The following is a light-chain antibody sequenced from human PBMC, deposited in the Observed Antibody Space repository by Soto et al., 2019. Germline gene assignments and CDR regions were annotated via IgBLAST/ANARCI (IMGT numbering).Light chain of an antibody. CDR1: SSNIGAGYD. Sequence: QSVLTQSPSVSGAPGQRVTISCTGSSSNIGAGYDVHWYQQLPGTAPKVLIYGNSNRPSGVPDRFSGSKSGTSASLAITGLQAEDEADYYCQSYDSSLSAVVFGGGTKVTVL. J-gene: IGLJ2*01. V-gene: IGLV1-40*01. CDR2: GNS. CDR3: QSYDSSLSAVV.